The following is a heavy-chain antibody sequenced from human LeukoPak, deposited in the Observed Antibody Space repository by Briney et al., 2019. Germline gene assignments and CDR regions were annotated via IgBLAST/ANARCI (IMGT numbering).Heavy chain of an antibody. CDR3: ARGAPTTRIGAGRFDY. Sequence: ASVKVSFKAFGYSLTNYYVHWVRQAPGQGLEWMGEINPSGGSTSYAQKFQGRITVTRDTYTNTVYMDLSSLRSEDTATYYCARGAPTTRIGAGRFDYWGQGSLLTVAS. V-gene: IGHV1-46*01. CDR1: GYSLTNYY. CDR2: INPSGGST. D-gene: IGHD5-12*01. J-gene: IGHJ4*02.